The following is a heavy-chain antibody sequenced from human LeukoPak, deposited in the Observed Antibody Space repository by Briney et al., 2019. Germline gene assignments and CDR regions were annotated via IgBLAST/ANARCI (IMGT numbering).Heavy chain of an antibody. CDR3: ASMIAAPLDAFDI. CDR1: GGSISSYY. CDR2: IYYSGST. D-gene: IGHD3-22*01. V-gene: IGHV4-59*08. J-gene: IGHJ3*02. Sequence: SETLSLTCTVSGGSISSYYWSWIRQPPGKGPEWIGYIYYSGSTNYNPSLKSRVTISVDTSKNQFSLKLSSVTAADTAVYYCASMIAAPLDAFDIWGQGTMVTVSS.